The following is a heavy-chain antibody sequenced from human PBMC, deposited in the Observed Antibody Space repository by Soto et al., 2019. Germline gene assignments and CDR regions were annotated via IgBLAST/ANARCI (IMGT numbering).Heavy chain of an antibody. CDR1: GLSLSTNGLD. V-gene: IGHV2-5*02. CDR3: DHRRPYSNSPEYFFDY. D-gene: IGHD6-6*01. J-gene: IGHJ4*02. Sequence: QITLKESGPTLVKPTQTLTLTCTFSGLSLSTNGLDVAWIRQPPGKALEWLALLYWDDDKRYSPSLKNRLAITKGTPKDQVVLTMTDMDPLDTATYYCDHRRPYSNSPEYFFDYWGQGTLVTVSS. CDR2: LYWDDDK.